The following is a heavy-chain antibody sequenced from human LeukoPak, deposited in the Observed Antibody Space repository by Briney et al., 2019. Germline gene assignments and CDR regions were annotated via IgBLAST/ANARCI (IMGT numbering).Heavy chain of an antibody. Sequence: SETLSLTCAVYGGSFSGYHWSWIRQPPGKGLEWIGEINHTGFTNYNPSLKSRVTISADTSKNQFSLKLSSVTAADTAVYYCARDGPATDWGQGTLVTVSS. CDR1: GGSFSGYH. CDR3: ARDGPATD. V-gene: IGHV4-34*01. D-gene: IGHD2-8*01. CDR2: INHTGFT. J-gene: IGHJ4*02.